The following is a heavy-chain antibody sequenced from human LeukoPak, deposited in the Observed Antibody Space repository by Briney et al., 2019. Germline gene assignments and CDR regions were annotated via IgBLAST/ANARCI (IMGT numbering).Heavy chain of an antibody. J-gene: IGHJ4*02. Sequence: PSETLSLTCAVSGGSISVGSYFWGWIRQPPGKWLEWIGSIYYSGNTYYNPSLKGRVTISVDTSKNQFSLKLSSVTAADTAVYYCARLKEGIDYWGQGTLVTVAS. CDR1: GGSISVGSYF. D-gene: IGHD3-10*01. V-gene: IGHV4-39*01. CDR3: ARLKEGIDY. CDR2: IYYSGNT.